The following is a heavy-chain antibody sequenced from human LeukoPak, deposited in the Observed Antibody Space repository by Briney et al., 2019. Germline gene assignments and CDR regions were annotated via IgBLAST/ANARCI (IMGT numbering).Heavy chain of an antibody. D-gene: IGHD3-22*01. Sequence: PGGSLRLSCAASGFTFSSCAMSWVRQAPGKGLEWVSAISGSGGSTYYADSVKGRFTISRDNSKNTLYLQMNSLGAEDTAVYYCAKGPAPYYYDSSGYLGYFDYWGQGTLVTVSS. CDR2: ISGSGGST. V-gene: IGHV3-23*01. J-gene: IGHJ4*02. CDR1: GFTFSSCA. CDR3: AKGPAPYYYDSSGYLGYFDY.